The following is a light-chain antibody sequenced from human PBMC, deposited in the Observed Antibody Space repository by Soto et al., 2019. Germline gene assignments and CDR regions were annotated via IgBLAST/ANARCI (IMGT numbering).Light chain of an antibody. CDR1: ESVSGSY. CDR2: GAS. CDR3: QQYGSSPWT. Sequence: PGERAALSCRASESVSGSYLAWYQQKPGQAPRLLIYGASSRATGIPDRFSGSGSGTDFTLTISRLEPEDFAVYYCQQYGSSPWTFGQGTKVDIK. J-gene: IGKJ1*01. V-gene: IGKV3-20*01.